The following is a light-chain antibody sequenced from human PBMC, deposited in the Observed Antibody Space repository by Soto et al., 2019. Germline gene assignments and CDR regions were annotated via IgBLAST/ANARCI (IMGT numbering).Light chain of an antibody. J-gene: IGKJ1*01. CDR2: AAS. CDR1: QDINSW. V-gene: IGKV1-12*01. CDR3: QQANSFPRT. Sequence: DIQMSQSPSSVFASVGDRVTITCRASQDINSWLAWYQQKPGKAPKLLIYAASSLQSGVPSRFSGSGSGTDFTLTISSLQPEDFATYYCQQANSFPRTFGQGTKVEIK.